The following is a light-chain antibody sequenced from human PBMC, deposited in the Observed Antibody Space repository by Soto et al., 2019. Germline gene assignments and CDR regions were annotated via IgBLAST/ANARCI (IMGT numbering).Light chain of an antibody. CDR3: ASYLTTSPLEV. V-gene: IGLV2-14*01. Sequence: LTLPAYVYGSRGESVTVSCSGSISPIGSHNYVCWYRQYPGEAPRLLIYEVHYRPSGVSSRFSGSKYGNTASLTISGLQAADEADYYCASYLTTSPLEVFGTGTKVTVL. CDR2: EVH. CDR1: ISPIGSHNY. J-gene: IGLJ1*01.